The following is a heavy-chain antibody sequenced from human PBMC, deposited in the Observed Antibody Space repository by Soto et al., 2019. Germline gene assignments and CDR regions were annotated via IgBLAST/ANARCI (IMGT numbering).Heavy chain of an antibody. CDR3: ARDYGLRYFDWLPLFD. D-gene: IGHD3-9*01. J-gene: IGHJ4*02. Sequence: SDTLSLTCAVYGGSFSVYYWSGIRQPPGKGLEWIGEINHSGSTNYNPSLKSRVTISVDTSKNQFSLKLSSVTAADTAVYYCARDYGLRYFDWLPLFDWGQGTLVTVS. CDR2: INHSGST. V-gene: IGHV4-34*01. CDR1: GGSFSVYY.